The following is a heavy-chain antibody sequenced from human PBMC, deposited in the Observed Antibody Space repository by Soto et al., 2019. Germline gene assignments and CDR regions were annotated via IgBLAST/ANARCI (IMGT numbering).Heavy chain of an antibody. J-gene: IGHJ4*02. CDR1: GFTFSSYS. V-gene: IGHV3-21*01. Sequence: GGSLRLSCAASGFTFSSYSMNWVRQAPGKGLEWVSSISSSSSYIYYADSVKGRFTISRDNAKNSLYLQMNSLRAEDTAVYYCARETGIAARPDLFDYWGQGTLVTVSS. CDR2: ISSSSSYI. CDR3: ARETGIAARPDLFDY. D-gene: IGHD6-6*01.